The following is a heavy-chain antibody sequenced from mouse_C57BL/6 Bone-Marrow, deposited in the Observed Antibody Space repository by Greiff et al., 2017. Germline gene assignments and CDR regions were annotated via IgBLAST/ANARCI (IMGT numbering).Heavy chain of an antibody. D-gene: IGHD2-4*01. CDR3: ARGRLRRPFAY. J-gene: IGHJ3*01. V-gene: IGHV1-69*01. CDR2: IDPSDSST. Sequence: VQLQQPGAELVMPGASVKLSCKASGYTFTSYWMHWVKQRPGQGLEWIGEIDPSDSSTNYNQKFKGKATLTVDKSSSTAYMQISSLTSEDSAVYYCARGRLRRPFAYWGRGTLVTVSA. CDR1: GYTFTSYW.